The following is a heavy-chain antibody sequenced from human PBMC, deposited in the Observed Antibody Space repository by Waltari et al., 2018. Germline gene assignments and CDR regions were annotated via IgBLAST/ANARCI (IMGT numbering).Heavy chain of an antibody. D-gene: IGHD1-26*01. CDR2: ISPGSSTM. J-gene: IGHJ4*02. CDR1: GFTFITYD. CDR3: ARVSSGSYDY. V-gene: IGHV3-48*04. Sequence: EVQLVESGGGLVQPGGSLRLSCAASGFTFITYDMNWVRQAPGKGLEWVSQISPGSSTMYYADSVKGRFTVSRDNTKNSLYLQMNSLRAEDTALYYCARVSSGSYDYWGQGTLVTVSS.